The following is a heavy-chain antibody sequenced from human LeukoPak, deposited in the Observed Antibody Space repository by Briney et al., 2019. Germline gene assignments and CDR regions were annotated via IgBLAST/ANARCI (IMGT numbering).Heavy chain of an antibody. CDR2: IYYSGST. Sequence: PSETLSLTCTVSGGSISSSSYYWGWIRQPPGKGLEWIGSIYYSGSTYYNPSLKSRVTISVDTSKNQFSLKLSSVTAADTAVYYCAGLGPRYRAVASSWFDPWGQGTLVTVSS. CDR1: GGSISSSSYY. D-gene: IGHD6-19*01. CDR3: AGLGPRYRAVASSWFDP. J-gene: IGHJ5*02. V-gene: IGHV4-39*01.